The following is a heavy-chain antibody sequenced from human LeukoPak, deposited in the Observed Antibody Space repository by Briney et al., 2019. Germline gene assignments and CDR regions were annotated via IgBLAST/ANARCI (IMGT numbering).Heavy chain of an antibody. CDR2: VWFDGTNK. D-gene: IGHD2-8*01. V-gene: IGHV3-33*08. CDR3: ARDRVTKQAPPGY. Sequence: PGGSLRLSCAASGFTFSHYWMSWVRQAPGKGLEWVAVVWFDGTNKYYADSVKGRFTISRDNSKNTVYLQMNSLRADDTAVYYCARDRVTKQAPPGYWVQGTLVTVSS. J-gene: IGHJ4*02. CDR1: GFTFSHYW.